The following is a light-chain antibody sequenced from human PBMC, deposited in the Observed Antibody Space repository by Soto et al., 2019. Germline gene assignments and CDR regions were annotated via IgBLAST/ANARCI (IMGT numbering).Light chain of an antibody. CDR2: GAS. J-gene: IGKJ5*01. V-gene: IGKV3-11*01. Sequence: IFVAKAPAHLHFSLWEIATLSCRASQSIGIYLAWYQQKPGQAPRLVIYGASNRATGIPDRFSGSGSGTDFTLTISSLEPEDFAVYYCQQRSNWPPIAFGQGTRLEI. CDR3: QQRSNWPPIA. CDR1: QSIGIY.